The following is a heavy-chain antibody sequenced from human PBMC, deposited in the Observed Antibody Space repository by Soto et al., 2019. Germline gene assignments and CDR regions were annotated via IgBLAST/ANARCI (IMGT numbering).Heavy chain of an antibody. CDR1: GYSISSGYF. J-gene: IGHJ6*02. CDR3: AREYYDFWSGEYHNGMDV. CDR2: TYYTGST. Sequence: SETLSLTCGVSGYSISSGYFWVWIRQPPGKGLEWMGSTYYTGSTYYNPSLLTRITISVDTSKNQFSLKLSSVTAADAALYYCAREYYDFWSGEYHNGMDVWAQGPRSPSP. V-gene: IGHV4-38-2*02. D-gene: IGHD3-3*01.